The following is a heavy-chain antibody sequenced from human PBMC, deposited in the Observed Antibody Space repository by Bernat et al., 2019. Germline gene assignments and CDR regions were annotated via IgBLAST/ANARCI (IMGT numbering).Heavy chain of an antibody. J-gene: IGHJ6*02. D-gene: IGHD2-21*02. CDR3: ARVGCGGDCYYYYGMDV. V-gene: IGHV1-69*02. CDR1: GGTFSSYT. CDR2: IIPILGIA. Sequence: QVQLVQSGAEVKKPGSSVKVSCKASGGTFSSYTISWVRQAPGPGLEWMGRIIPILGIANYAQKFQGRVTITADKSTSTAYMELSSLRSEDTAVYYCARVGCGGDCYYYYGMDVWGQGTTVTVSS.